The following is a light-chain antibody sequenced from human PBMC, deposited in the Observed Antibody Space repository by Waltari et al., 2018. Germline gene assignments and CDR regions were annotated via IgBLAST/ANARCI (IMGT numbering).Light chain of an antibody. CDR1: QGISSN. V-gene: IGKV1-17*01. J-gene: IGKJ1*01. CDR3: LQHNNYPWT. Sequence: DIQMTQSPSSLSASVGDTVTITCRASQGISSNLNWYQQKPGKAPKHLIYTASSLESGVPSRFRGSGSGTEFTLTISSLQPEDFAAYYCLQHNNYPWTFGQGTKVEIK. CDR2: TAS.